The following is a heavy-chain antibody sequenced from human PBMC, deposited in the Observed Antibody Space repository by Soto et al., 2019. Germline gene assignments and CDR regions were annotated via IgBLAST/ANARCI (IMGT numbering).Heavy chain of an antibody. CDR3: ARAFVLVSVRYYYGMDV. CDR2: ISYDGSNK. Sequence: GGSLSLSCADSGFIFGSYAMHWVRQPPGKRLEWVAVISYDGSNKYYADSVKGRFTISRDNSKNTLYLQMNSLRAGDTDVYYCARAFVLVSVRYYYGMDVWGQGTTVTVSS. D-gene: IGHD2-15*01. V-gene: IGHV3-30-3*01. J-gene: IGHJ6*02. CDR1: GFIFGSYA.